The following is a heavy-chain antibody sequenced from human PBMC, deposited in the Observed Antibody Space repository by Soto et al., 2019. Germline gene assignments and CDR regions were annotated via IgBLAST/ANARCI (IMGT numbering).Heavy chain of an antibody. CDR1: GFTFSSYS. CDR2: ISSSSSTI. V-gene: IGHV3-48*02. CDR3: ARATWGTYYGSASHFYFDY. D-gene: IGHD3-10*01. J-gene: IGHJ4*02. Sequence: EVQLMESGGGLVQPGGSLRLSCAASGFTFSSYSMNWVRQAPGKGLEWVSYISSSSSTIYYADSVKGRFTISRDNAKNSLYLQMNSLRDEDTAVYYCARATWGTYYGSASHFYFDYWGQGTLVTVSS.